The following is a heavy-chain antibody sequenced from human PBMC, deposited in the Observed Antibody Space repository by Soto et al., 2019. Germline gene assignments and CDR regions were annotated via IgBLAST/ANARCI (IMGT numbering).Heavy chain of an antibody. V-gene: IGHV3-30*03. D-gene: IGHD2-2*01. CDR1: GFTFSSYG. CDR2: ISYDGSNK. Sequence: GGSLRLSCAASGFTFSSYGMHWVREAPGKGLEWVAVISYDGSNKYYADSVKGRFTISRDNSKNTLYLQMNSLRAEDTAVHYCAQFGPSCSSTSCYGPRRGYWGQGTLVTVSS. CDR3: AQFGPSCSSTSCYGPRRGY. J-gene: IGHJ4*02.